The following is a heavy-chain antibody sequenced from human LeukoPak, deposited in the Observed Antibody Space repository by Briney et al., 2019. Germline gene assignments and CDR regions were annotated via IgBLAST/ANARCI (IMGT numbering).Heavy chain of an antibody. Sequence: GGSLRLSCAASGFTFSSYWMHWVRQAPGEGLVWVSRINSDGSSTSYADSVKGRFTISRDSAKNTLYLQMNSLRAEDTAVYYCAREGGVVAAIYGMDVWGQGTTVTVSS. D-gene: IGHD2-15*01. CDR3: AREGGVVAAIYGMDV. V-gene: IGHV3-74*01. CDR2: INSDGSST. CDR1: GFTFSSYW. J-gene: IGHJ6*02.